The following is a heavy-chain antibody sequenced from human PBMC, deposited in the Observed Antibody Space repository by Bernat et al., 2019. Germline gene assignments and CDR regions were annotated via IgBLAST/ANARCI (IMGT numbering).Heavy chain of an antibody. CDR1: GFTFSSYA. D-gene: IGHD6-19*01. CDR3: AGELRGYSSGWDAFDI. CDR2: ISYDGSNK. Sequence: QVQLVESGGGVVQPGRSLRLSCAASGFTFSSYAMHWVRQAPGKGLEWVAVISYDGSNKYYADSVKGRFTISRDNSNNTLYLQMNSLRAEDTAVYYCAGELRGYSSGWDAFDIWGQGTMVTVSS. V-gene: IGHV3-30-3*01. J-gene: IGHJ3*02.